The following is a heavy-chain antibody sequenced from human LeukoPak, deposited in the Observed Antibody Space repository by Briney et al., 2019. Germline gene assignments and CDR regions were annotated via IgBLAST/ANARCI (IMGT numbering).Heavy chain of an antibody. D-gene: IGHD3-10*01. CDR3: ARASLGEYYYYYMDV. Sequence: SETLSLTCTVSGGSISSYYWSWIRQPPGKGLEWIGYIYYSGSTNYNPSLKSRVTISVDMSKNQFSLKLSSVTAADTAVYYCARASLGEYYYYYMDVWGKGPRSPSP. V-gene: IGHV4-59*01. CDR2: IYYSGST. CDR1: GGSISSYY. J-gene: IGHJ6*03.